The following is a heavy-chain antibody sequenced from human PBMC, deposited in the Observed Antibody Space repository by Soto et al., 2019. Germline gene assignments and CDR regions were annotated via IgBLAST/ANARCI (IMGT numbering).Heavy chain of an antibody. D-gene: IGHD5-12*01. J-gene: IGHJ3*02. CDR2: IYYSGST. V-gene: IGHV4-39*01. CDR3: ARPKDIVATTHAFDI. Sequence: PSETLSLTCTVSGGSISSSSYYWGWIRQPPGKGLEWIGSIYYSGSTYYNPSLKSRVTISVDTSKNQFSLKLSSVAAADTAVYYCARPKDIVATTHAFDIWGQGTMVTVSS. CDR1: GGSISSSSYY.